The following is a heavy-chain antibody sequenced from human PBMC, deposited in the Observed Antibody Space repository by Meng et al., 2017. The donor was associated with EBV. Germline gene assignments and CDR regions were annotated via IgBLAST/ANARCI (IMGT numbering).Heavy chain of an antibody. D-gene: IGHD1-26*01. CDR2: FDAGNDNT. J-gene: IGHJ4*02. CDR1: GFSFTSYA. Sequence: VQLVEVGAEVKKPGASGKVSCKASGFSFTSYAMHWVRQAPGQRLEWMGWFDAGNDNTEYSQKFQGRVTITRDTSASTAYMELSNLISEDTAVYYCAGAGFRGSYKSIDYWGQGTLVTVSS. V-gene: IGHV1-3*01. CDR3: AGAGFRGSYKSIDY.